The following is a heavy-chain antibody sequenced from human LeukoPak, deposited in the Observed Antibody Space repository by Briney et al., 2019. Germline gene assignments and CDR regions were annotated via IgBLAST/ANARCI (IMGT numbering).Heavy chain of an antibody. CDR2: MYISGGT. Sequence: EWIGRMYISGGTNYNPSLKSRVTMSVDTSKNQFSLKLTSVTAADTAVYYCARDHQLRYFDYWGQGTLVTVSS. CDR3: ARDHQLRYFDY. J-gene: IGHJ4*02. V-gene: IGHV4-4*07. D-gene: IGHD2-2*01.